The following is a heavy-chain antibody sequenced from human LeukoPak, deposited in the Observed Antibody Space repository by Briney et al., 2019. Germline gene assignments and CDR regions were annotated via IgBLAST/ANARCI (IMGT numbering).Heavy chain of an antibody. V-gene: IGHV4-59*01. Sequence: SETLSLTCTVSGGSISLYYWSSLRQPPGKGLEWIGYFYDTRSPKYNPSLERRVTISVDMSRNQFSLNLTSVTAADTAVYYCARGRGSLTYWGQGTLATVSS. CDR2: FYDTRSP. CDR1: GGSISLYY. CDR3: ARGRGSLTY. J-gene: IGHJ4*02. D-gene: IGHD3-10*01.